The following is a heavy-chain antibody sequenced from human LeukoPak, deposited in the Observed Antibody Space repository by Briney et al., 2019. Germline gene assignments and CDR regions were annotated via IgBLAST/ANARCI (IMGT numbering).Heavy chain of an antibody. J-gene: IGHJ4*02. CDR1: GFTFSIYA. D-gene: IGHD2-15*01. Sequence: PGRSLRLSCAASGFTFSIYAMHWVRPAPGKGLGWVAVISYDGSNKYYADSVKGRFTISRDNSKNTLYLQMNSLRAEDTAVYYCASGLPRYCSGGSCLAFDYWGQGTLVTVSS. CDR2: ISYDGSNK. CDR3: ASGLPRYCSGGSCLAFDY. V-gene: IGHV3-30-3*01.